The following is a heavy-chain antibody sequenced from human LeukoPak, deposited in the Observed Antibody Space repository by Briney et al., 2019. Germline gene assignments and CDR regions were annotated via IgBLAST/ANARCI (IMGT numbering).Heavy chain of an antibody. CDR1: GFTFSSYA. J-gene: IGHJ4*02. V-gene: IGHV3-23*01. CDR3: AKGPAGHYYGSGSYYNGFDY. D-gene: IGHD3-10*01. CDR2: ISGSGGST. Sequence: GGSLRLSCAASGFTFSSYAMSWVRQAPGKGLEWVSAISGSGGSTYYADSVKGRFTISRDNSKNTLYLQMNSLRAEDTVVYYCAKGPAGHYYGSGSYYNGFDYWGQGTLVTVSS.